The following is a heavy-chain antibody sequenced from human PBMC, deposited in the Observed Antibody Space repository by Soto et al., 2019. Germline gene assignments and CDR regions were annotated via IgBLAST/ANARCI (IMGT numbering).Heavy chain of an antibody. Sequence: ASVKVSCKASGYTFTSYGISWVRQAPGQGLEWMGWISAYNGNTNYAQKFQGRVTMTTDTSTSTAYMELRSLRSEDTAVYYCARDWGYDYVWGSYRYTTIGYSGWFDPWGQGTLVTVSS. J-gene: IGHJ5*02. CDR1: GYTFTSYG. CDR2: ISAYNGNT. CDR3: ARDWGYDYVWGSYRYTTIGYSGWFDP. V-gene: IGHV1-18*01. D-gene: IGHD3-16*02.